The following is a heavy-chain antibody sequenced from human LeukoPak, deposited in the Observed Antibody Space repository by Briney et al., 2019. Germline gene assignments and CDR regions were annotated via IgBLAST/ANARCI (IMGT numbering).Heavy chain of an antibody. V-gene: IGHV4-34*01. D-gene: IGHD5-12*01. CDR1: GGSFSAYY. CDR3: AGQSGPTWAY. Sequence: SETLSLTCAVYGGSFSAYYWSWIRQPPEKGLEWIGEINHSGSTNYNPSLKSRVTISVDTSKNQFSLKLSSVTAADTAVYYCAGQSGPTWAYWGQGTLVTVSS. J-gene: IGHJ4*02. CDR2: INHSGST.